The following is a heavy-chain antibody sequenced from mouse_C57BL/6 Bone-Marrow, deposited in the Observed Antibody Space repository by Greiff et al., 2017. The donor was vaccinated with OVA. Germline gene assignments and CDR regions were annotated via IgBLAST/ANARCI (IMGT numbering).Heavy chain of an antibody. Sequence: QVQLQQSDAELVKPGASVKLSCKASGYTFTDHTIHWMKQRPEQGLEWIGYICPRDGSTKYNEKFKGKATLTADKSSSTAYMQLNSLTSEDAAVYFCARGRYYGSSYDLYFDVWGTGTTVTVSS. CDR3: ARGRYYGSSYDLYFDV. CDR1: GYTFTDHT. CDR2: ICPRDGST. D-gene: IGHD1-1*01. J-gene: IGHJ1*03. V-gene: IGHV1-78*01.